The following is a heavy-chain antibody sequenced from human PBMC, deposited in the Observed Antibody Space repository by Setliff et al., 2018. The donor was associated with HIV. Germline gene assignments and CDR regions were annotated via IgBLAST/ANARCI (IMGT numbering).Heavy chain of an antibody. V-gene: IGHV4-61*08. CDR3: ARTRGYCSGTNCYALRGPDY. CDR1: GVSVSSGGYY. CDR2: INHSGST. Sequence: SETLSLTCTVSGVSVSSGGYYWSWIRQSPEKRLEWIGEINHSGSTNYNPSLKSRVIMAVDTSKNQFSLKLSSVTAADTAVYYCARTRGYCSGTNCYALRGPDYWGQGTLVTVSS. J-gene: IGHJ4*02. D-gene: IGHD2-2*01.